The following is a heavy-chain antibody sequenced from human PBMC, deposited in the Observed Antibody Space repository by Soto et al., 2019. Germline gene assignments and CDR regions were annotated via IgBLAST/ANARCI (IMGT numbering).Heavy chain of an antibody. J-gene: IGHJ6*02. D-gene: IGHD1-26*01. Sequence: GGSLRLSCAASGFTFSNAWMNWVRQAPGKGLEWVGRIKRKTDGGTTDYAEPGKGRFTISRDNSKNTLYLQMKSLKTEDTAVYYCWVVGQRADYYYYGMDVWGQGTTVTVSS. CDR3: WVVGQRADYYYYGMDV. CDR1: GFTFSNAW. CDR2: IKRKTDGGTT. V-gene: IGHV3-15*07.